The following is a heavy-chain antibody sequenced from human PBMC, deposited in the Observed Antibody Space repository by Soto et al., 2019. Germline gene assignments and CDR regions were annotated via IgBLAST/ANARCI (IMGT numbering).Heavy chain of an antibody. D-gene: IGHD4-17*01. CDR2: ISSSSSYI. J-gene: IGHJ4*02. Sequence: GGSLRLSCAASGFTFSSYSMNWVRQAPGKGLEWVSSISSSSSYIYYADSVKGRFTISRDNAKNSLYLQMNSLRAEDTAVYYCARDIVTVTSSIFDYWGQGTLVTVSS. CDR1: GFTFSSYS. CDR3: ARDIVTVTSSIFDY. V-gene: IGHV3-21*01.